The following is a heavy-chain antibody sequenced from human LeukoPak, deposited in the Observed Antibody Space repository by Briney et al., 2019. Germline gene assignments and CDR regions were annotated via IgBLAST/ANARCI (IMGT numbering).Heavy chain of an antibody. J-gene: IGHJ4*02. CDR3: ARIGHEDYYFDY. Sequence: ETLSLTCTVSGGSISSYYWSWIRQPPEKGLEWIGYIYYSGSTNYNPSLKSRVTISVDTSKNQFSLKLSSVTAADTAVYYCARIGHEDYYFDYWGQGTLVTVSS. CDR2: IYYSGST. V-gene: IGHV4-59*01. CDR1: GGSISSYY.